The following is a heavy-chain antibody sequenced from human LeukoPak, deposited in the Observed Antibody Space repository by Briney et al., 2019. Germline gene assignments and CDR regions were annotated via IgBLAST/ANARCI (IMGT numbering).Heavy chain of an antibody. CDR3: TTDDPLYYYGSGSYSVNGMDV. CDR2: ISGSGGST. J-gene: IGHJ6*02. CDR1: GFTFSSYA. Sequence: GGSLRLSCAASGFTFSSYAMSWVRQAPGKGLEWVSAISGSGGSTYYADSVKGRFTISRDNSKNTLYLQMNSLKTEDTAVYYCTTDDPLYYYGSGSYSVNGMDVWGQGTTVTVSS. D-gene: IGHD3-10*01. V-gene: IGHV3-23*01.